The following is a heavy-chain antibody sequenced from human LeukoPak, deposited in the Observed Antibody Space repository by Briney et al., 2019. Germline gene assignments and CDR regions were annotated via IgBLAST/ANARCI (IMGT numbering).Heavy chain of an antibody. Sequence: GGSLRLSCAASGFTFSSDWMNWVRQAPGKGLEWVSYISSSGSTIFYADSVKGRFTISRDNAKNSLYLQMNSLRAEDTAVYYCARRGIQLWPHDDYWGQGTLVTVSS. CDR1: GFTFSSDW. D-gene: IGHD5-18*01. CDR2: ISSSGSTI. J-gene: IGHJ4*02. V-gene: IGHV3-48*03. CDR3: ARRGIQLWPHDDY.